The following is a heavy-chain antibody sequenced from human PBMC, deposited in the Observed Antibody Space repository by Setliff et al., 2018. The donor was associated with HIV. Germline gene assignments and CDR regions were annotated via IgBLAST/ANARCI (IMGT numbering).Heavy chain of an antibody. CDR1: GGSISIYY. Sequence: SETLSLTCTVSGGSISIYYWSWIRQPAGKGLEWIGYIYYSGTTHYNPSLKSRVAMSVDTSKNQFSLDLTSVTPADTAVYYCARLRVSSSSQTFDHWGQGILVTVSS. D-gene: IGHD6-6*01. CDR2: IYYSGTT. J-gene: IGHJ4*02. CDR3: ARLRVSSSSQTFDH. V-gene: IGHV4-59*12.